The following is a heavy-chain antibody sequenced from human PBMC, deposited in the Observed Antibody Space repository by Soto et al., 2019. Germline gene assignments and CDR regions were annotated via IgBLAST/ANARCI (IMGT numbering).Heavy chain of an antibody. CDR2: IYSSGST. J-gene: IGHJ4*02. D-gene: IGHD5-12*01. CDR1: DGSVSSGSYY. V-gene: IGHV4-61*01. Sequence: SETLSLTCTVSDGSVSSGSYYWTWIRQPPGKGLEWIGYIYSSGSTLYNPSLKSRVIISVDTSMNQFSLKLSSVTAADTAVYYCARDSLALFDSWGQGTLVTVSS. CDR3: ARDSLALFDS.